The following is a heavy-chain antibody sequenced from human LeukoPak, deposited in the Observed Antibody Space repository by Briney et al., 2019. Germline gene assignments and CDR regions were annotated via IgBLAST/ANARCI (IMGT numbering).Heavy chain of an antibody. CDR3: GKGSLAVPATPLDF. CDR2: ISSKSSTI. J-gene: IGHJ4*02. V-gene: IGHV3-11*01. Sequence: GGSLRLSCTASGFDFSNSFMTWVRQAPGKGLEWVSYISSKSSTIYYADSVKGRFTISRDNAKNTVYLQMNNLRVDDTAVFYCGKGSLAVPATPLDFWGQEPLVTVPS. D-gene: IGHD2-15*01. CDR1: GFDFSNSF.